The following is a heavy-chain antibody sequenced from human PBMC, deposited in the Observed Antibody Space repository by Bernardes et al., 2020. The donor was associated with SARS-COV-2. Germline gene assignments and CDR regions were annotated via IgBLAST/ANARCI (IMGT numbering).Heavy chain of an antibody. CDR1: GFTFSQSW. Sequence: GGALVLSCAASGFTFSQSWMYWVRQAPGQGLEWVSRINSDGTSTSYADSVKGRFTISRDNAKNTLYLQMNSLRAEDTAVYYCARPLTPLFGGYSSPFDYWGQGSLVTVSS. D-gene: IGHD6-13*01. CDR3: ARPLTPLFGGYSSPFDY. V-gene: IGHV3-74*01. J-gene: IGHJ4*02. CDR2: INSDGTST.